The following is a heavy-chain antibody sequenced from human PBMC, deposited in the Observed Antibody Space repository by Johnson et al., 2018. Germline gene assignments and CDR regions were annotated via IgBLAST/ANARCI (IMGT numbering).Heavy chain of an antibody. Sequence: QVQLVESGGGVVQPGRSLRLSCAASGFTFSSYAMHWVRQAPGKGLEWLAVISYDGGNKYFTDSVKGRFTISRDNSKNTLYLQMNSLRAEDQGVYYCARGGDGYKFYYDYYMDVGGKGTTVTVSS. D-gene: IGHD5-24*01. CDR3: ARGGDGYKFYYDYYMDV. CDR2: ISYDGGNK. CDR1: GFTFSSYA. V-gene: IGHV3-30-3*01. J-gene: IGHJ6*03.